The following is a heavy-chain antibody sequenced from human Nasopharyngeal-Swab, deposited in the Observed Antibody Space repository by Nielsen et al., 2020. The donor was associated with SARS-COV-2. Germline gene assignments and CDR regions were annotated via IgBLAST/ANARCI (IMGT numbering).Heavy chain of an antibody. D-gene: IGHD2-15*01. CDR1: VYNFTNYW. CDR3: ARHGDYDCSGGSCYGDY. J-gene: IGHJ4*02. V-gene: IGHV5-51*01. Sequence: ESLKISRKGSVYNFTNYWIGWVGQMPGESPEWMGIIYPGDSDTRYSPSFQGQVTISADKSISTAYLQWSSLKASDTAMYYCARHGDYDCSGGSCYGDYWGQGTLVTVSS. CDR2: IYPGDSDT.